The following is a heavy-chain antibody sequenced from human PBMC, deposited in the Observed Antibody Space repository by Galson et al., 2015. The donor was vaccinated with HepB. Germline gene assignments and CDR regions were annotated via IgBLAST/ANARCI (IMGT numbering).Heavy chain of an antibody. Sequence: QSGAEVKKPGESLKISCKVSGNNLNSYWIAWVRQMPGKGLEWMGFIFPGDSDTRYSPSFQGQVTMSVDKSINTGYLQWSSLKASDTAIYYCARLKETTMGTHFDHWGQGTLVTVSS. D-gene: IGHD5-18*01. CDR2: IFPGDSDT. V-gene: IGHV5-51*01. CDR3: ARLKETTMGTHFDH. J-gene: IGHJ4*02. CDR1: GNNLNSYW.